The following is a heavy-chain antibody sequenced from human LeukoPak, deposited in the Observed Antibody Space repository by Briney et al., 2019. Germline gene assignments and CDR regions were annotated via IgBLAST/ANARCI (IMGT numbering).Heavy chain of an antibody. CDR3: ARVVATIHLDYYYYMDV. V-gene: IGHV1-69*13. J-gene: IGHJ6*03. CDR2: IIPIFGTA. CDR1: GYTFINNW. Sequence: ASVKVSCKASGYTFINNWMHWVRQAPGQGLEWMGGIIPIFGTANYAQKFQGRVTITADESTSTAYMELSSLRSEDTAVYYCARVVATIHLDYYYYMDVWGKGTTVTISS. D-gene: IGHD5-12*01.